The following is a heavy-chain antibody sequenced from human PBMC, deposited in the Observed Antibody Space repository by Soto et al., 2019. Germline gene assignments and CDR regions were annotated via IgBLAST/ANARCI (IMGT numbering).Heavy chain of an antibody. V-gene: IGHV1-3*01. Sequence: ASVKVSCKDSGGTFSTYSMFWVRQAPGQGLEWMGWINAGNGNTKYSQKFQGRVTITRDTSASTAYMELSSLRSEDTAVYYCARGLNGYLHYFDYWGQGTLVTVSS. CDR3: ARGLNGYLHYFDY. CDR2: INAGNGNT. J-gene: IGHJ4*02. CDR1: GGTFSTYS. D-gene: IGHD5-18*01.